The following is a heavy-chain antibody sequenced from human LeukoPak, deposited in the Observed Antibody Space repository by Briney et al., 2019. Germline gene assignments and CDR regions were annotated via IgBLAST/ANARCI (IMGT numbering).Heavy chain of an antibody. CDR1: GYTFTSFI. Sequence: ASVKVSCKASGYTFTSFIMHWVRQAPGQRLEWMGWIIAGNGKTKYSQDFQGRVTFTRDTSARTAYMELSSLRSEDMAVYYCARGGSGREQGDYDTFDYWGQGTLVTVSS. J-gene: IGHJ4*02. V-gene: IGHV1-3*03. CDR2: IIAGNGKT. D-gene: IGHD4-17*01. CDR3: ARGGSGREQGDYDTFDY.